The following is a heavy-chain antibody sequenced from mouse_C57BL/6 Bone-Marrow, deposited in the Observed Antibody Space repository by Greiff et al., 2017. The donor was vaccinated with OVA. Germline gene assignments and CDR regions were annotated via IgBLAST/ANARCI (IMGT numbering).Heavy chain of an antibody. J-gene: IGHJ2*01. CDR3: ARDRLTDCDD. CDR2: INYDGSST. D-gene: IGHD4-1*01. Sequence: DVHLVESEGGLVQPGSSMKLSCTASGFTFSDYYMAWVRQVPEKGLEWVAHINYDGSSTYYLDSLKSRFILSRYNAKNILYLQISSMKSEDTATYYCARDRLTDCDDWGQGTTLTVTA. V-gene: IGHV5-16*01. CDR1: GFTFSDYY.